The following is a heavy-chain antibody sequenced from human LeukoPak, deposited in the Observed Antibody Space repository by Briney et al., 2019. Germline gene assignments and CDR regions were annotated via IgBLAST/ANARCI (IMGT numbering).Heavy chain of an antibody. CDR1: GGSISSYY. CDR2: ISYSGST. V-gene: IGHV4-59*12. CDR3: ARRLLGIGDWYFDL. D-gene: IGHD7-27*01. Sequence: SETLSLTCTVSGGSISSYYWSWIRQPPGKGLEWIGYISYSGSTDYNPSLKSRVTISVDRSKNQFSLKLSSVTAADTAVYYCARRLLGIGDWYFDLWGRGTLVTVSS. J-gene: IGHJ2*01.